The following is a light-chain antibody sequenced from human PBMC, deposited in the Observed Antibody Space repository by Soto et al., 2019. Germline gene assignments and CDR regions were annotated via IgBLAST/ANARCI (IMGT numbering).Light chain of an antibody. V-gene: IGLV2-23*01. Sequence: QSVLTQPASVSGSPGQSITISCTGTSSDVGSYILVSWYQQHPGKAPKLMIYEGSKRPSGVSNRFSGSKSGNTASLTISGLQAEDEADYYCCSYAGSRVFGGGTKVTVL. CDR1: SSDVGSYIL. J-gene: IGLJ3*02. CDR3: CSYAGSRV. CDR2: EGS.